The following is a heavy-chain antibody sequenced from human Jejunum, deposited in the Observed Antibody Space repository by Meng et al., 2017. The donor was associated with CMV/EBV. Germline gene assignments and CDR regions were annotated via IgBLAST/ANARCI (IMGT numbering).Heavy chain of an antibody. CDR3: AKVGVRYSFDD. J-gene: IGHJ4*02. Sequence: CAASGFTFRSFTLNWVRQAPGKGLEWIASISTQSTTVGYADSVKGRFTISRDNAKNSLFLQMHNLRVEDTAVYYCAKVGVRYSFDDWGQGILVTVSS. CDR2: ISTQSTTV. V-gene: IGHV3-48*04. D-gene: IGHD3-10*01. CDR1: GFTFRSFT.